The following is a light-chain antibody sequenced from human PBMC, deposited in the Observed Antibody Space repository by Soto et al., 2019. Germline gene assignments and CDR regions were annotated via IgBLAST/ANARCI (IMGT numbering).Light chain of an antibody. CDR1: SSDVGSYNL. CDR3: CSYAGGGTYV. J-gene: IGLJ1*01. Sequence: QSALTQPASVSGSPGQSITISCTGTSSDVGSYNLVSWYQQHPGKAPKLMIYEGGKRPSGVSNRFSGSKSGNTASLTISGLQAEYEDDYYCCSYAGGGTYVFGTGTKLTVL. CDR2: EGG. V-gene: IGLV2-23*01.